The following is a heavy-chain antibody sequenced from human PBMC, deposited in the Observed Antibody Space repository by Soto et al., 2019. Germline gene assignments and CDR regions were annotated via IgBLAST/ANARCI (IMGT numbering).Heavy chain of an antibody. J-gene: IGHJ4*02. V-gene: IGHV3-21*01. CDR3: ARDSDILTGYYKIFGY. D-gene: IGHD3-9*01. Sequence: EVQLVESGGGLVKPGGSLRLSCAASGFTFSSYSMNGVRQAPGKGLEWVSSISSRSSYRYYADSVKGRFTISRDNAKNSLYLQMNSLRAEHTAVYYCARDSDILTGYYKIFGYWGQGTLVTVSS. CDR2: ISSRSSYR. CDR1: GFTFSSYS.